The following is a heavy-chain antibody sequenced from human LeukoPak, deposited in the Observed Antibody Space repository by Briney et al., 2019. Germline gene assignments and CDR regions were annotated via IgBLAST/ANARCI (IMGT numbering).Heavy chain of an antibody. CDR1: GGSISSYY. V-gene: IGHV4-4*07. CDR2: IYTSGST. D-gene: IGHD6-13*01. J-gene: IGHJ6*03. Sequence: SETLSLTCTVSGGSISSYYWSWIRQPAGKGLEWIGRIYTSGSTNYNPSLKSRVTMSVDTSKNQFSLKLSSVTAADTAVYYCARDLLAAAAVYYYYYYMDVWGKGTTVTVSS. CDR3: ARDLLAAAAVYYYYYYMDV.